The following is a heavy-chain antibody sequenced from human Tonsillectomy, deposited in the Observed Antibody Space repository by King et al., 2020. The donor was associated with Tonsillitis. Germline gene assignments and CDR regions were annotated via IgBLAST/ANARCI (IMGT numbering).Heavy chain of an antibody. J-gene: IGHJ6*02. CDR1: GFTFDDYA. CDR3: AKEKGLAAPLGMDV. CDR2: ISWNSGSI. Sequence: EVQLGESGGGLVQPVRSLRLSCAASGFTFDDYAMHWVRQAPGKGLEWVSGISWNSGSIGYADFVKGRFTISRDNAKNSLYLQMNSLGAEDTALYYCAKEKGLAAPLGMDVWGQGTTVTVSS. D-gene: IGHD6-13*01. V-gene: IGHV3-9*01.